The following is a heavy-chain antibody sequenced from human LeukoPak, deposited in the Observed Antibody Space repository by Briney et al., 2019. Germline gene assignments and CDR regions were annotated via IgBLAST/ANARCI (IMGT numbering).Heavy chain of an antibody. CDR3: ARKIVVPGAFFDY. V-gene: IGHV3-49*03. D-gene: IGHD3-22*01. CDR1: GFTFGDYA. Sequence: GGSLRLSCAASGFTFGDYALSWFRQAPGKGLEWVGFIRVKAYGWTTEYAASVIGRFTISRDDSKSIAYLQMNSLETEDTAVYYCARKIVVPGAFFDYWGQGTLVTVSS. J-gene: IGHJ4*02. CDR2: IRVKAYGWTT.